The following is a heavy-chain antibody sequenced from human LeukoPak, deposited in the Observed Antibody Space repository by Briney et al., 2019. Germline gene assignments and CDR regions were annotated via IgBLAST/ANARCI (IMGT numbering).Heavy chain of an antibody. Sequence: SETLSLTCTVSGYSISSGYYWGWIRQPPGKGLEWIGSIYHSGSTYYNPSLKSRVTISVDTSKNQFSLKLSSVTAADTAVYYCARDQGYCSSTSRYTAGVWFDPWGQGTLVTVSS. CDR2: IYHSGST. J-gene: IGHJ5*02. CDR3: ARDQGYCSSTSRYTAGVWFDP. V-gene: IGHV4-38-2*02. CDR1: GYSISSGYY. D-gene: IGHD2-2*02.